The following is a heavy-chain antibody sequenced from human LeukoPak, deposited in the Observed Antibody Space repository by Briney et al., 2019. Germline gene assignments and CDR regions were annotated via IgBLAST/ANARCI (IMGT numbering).Heavy chain of an antibody. CDR2: ISYDGSNK. J-gene: IGHJ4*02. CDR3: ARDCPGSSTRMDYFDY. CDR1: GFTFSSYA. D-gene: IGHD1-14*01. V-gene: IGHV3-30*04. Sequence: GRSLRLSCAASGFTFSSYAMHWVRQAPGKGLEWVAVISYDGSNKYYADSVKGRFTISRDNSKNTLYLQMNSLRAEDTAVYYCARDCPGSSTRMDYFDYWGQGTLVTVSS.